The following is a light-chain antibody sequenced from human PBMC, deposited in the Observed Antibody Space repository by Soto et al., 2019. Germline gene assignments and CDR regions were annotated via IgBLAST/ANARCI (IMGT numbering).Light chain of an antibody. CDR1: QRISSN. CDR3: QQYKDWPQYT. V-gene: IGKV3-15*01. J-gene: IGKJ2*01. CDR2: GAS. Sequence: EILMTQSQSTLSFSPGERATLSCRVCQRISSNVAWYQLKPGQAPRLVIYGASTSATAVPARFSGGGSCTDFTLTISSLPSEDFPVYFYQQYKDWPQYTSRQGTKLEIK.